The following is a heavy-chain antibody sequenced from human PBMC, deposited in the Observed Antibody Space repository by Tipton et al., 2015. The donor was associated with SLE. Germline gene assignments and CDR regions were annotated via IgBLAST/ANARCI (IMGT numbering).Heavy chain of an antibody. V-gene: IGHV4-59*12. J-gene: IGHJ4*02. CDR2: IYYSGST. D-gene: IGHD3-9*01. Sequence: TLSLTCTVSGGSISSYYWSWIRQPPGKGLEWIGYIYYSGSTNYSPSLKSRATLSVDTSKNQFSLKLTSVTAADTAVYYCARGSDLLTGYYYFDLWGQGTVVTVSS. CDR3: ARGSDLLTGYYYFDL. CDR1: GGSISSYY.